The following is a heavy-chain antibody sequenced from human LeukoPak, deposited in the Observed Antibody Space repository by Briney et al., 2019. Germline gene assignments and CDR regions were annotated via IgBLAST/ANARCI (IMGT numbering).Heavy chain of an antibody. CDR3: ARDTGYYDGDGRYYFDY. Sequence: SETLSLTCAVSGYSFSSGYYWGWIRQPPGKGLKGIGSIYHSGSTYYNPSLRSRVTIAMDTSKNQFSLKLSSVTAADSAVYYCARDTGYYDGDGRYYFDYWGQGTLVTVSS. CDR1: GYSFSSGYY. J-gene: IGHJ4*02. CDR2: IYHSGST. D-gene: IGHD3-22*01. V-gene: IGHV4-38-2*02.